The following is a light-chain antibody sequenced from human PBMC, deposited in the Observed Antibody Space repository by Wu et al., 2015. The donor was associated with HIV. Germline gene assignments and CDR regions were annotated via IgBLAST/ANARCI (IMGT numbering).Light chain of an antibody. CDR3: QHYGNSYT. Sequence: EIALTQSPGTLSLSPGERATLSCRASQSVTGTNLAWYQHKPGQAPRLLIYSASSRATDIPDRFSGGGSGTDFTLTISGLEPEDFAVYYCQHYGNSYTFGQGTKLEIK. CDR1: QSVTGTN. CDR2: SAS. V-gene: IGKV3-20*01. J-gene: IGKJ2*01.